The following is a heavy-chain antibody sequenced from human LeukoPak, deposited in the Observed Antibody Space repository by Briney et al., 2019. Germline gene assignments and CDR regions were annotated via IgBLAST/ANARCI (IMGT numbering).Heavy chain of an antibody. J-gene: IGHJ4*02. V-gene: IGHV3-30-3*01. D-gene: IGHD5-12*01. CDR3: ARDDENGYNSLDY. CDR2: ISNDGGSK. Sequence: GGSLRLSCAASGFTFSSYSMHWVRQAPGKGLECVAVISNDGGSKYYADSGKGRFTISRDNSKNTLYLQMNSLRADDTAVFYCARDDENGYNSLDYWGQGTLVTVSS. CDR1: GFTFSSYS.